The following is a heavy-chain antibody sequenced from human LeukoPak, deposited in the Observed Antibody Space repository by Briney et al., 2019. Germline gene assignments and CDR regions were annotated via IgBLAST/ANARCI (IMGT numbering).Heavy chain of an antibody. CDR3: ARDLGPNYYGSGSYYFDY. V-gene: IGHV1-18*04. D-gene: IGHD3-10*01. Sequence: ASVKVSCKASGYTFTSYYMHWVRQAPGQGLEGMGWISAYNGNTNYAQKLQGRVTMTTDTSTSTAYMELRSLRSDDTAVYYCARDLGPNYYGSGSYYFDYWGQGTLVTVSS. CDR2: ISAYNGNT. CDR1: GYTFTSYY. J-gene: IGHJ4*02.